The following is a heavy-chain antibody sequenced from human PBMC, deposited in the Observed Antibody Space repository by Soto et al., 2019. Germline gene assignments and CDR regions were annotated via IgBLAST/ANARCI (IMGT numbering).Heavy chain of an antibody. CDR3: ARDKRVYTGYDSYYGMDV. J-gene: IGHJ6*02. D-gene: IGHD5-12*01. CDR2: ISSGSVNT. Sequence: GGSLRLSCAAAGFSFNTYNMNWVRQAPGQGLEWVSSISSGSVNTYYADSVKGRFTISRDNAKNSLYLQMNSLRAEDTAVYYCARDKRVYTGYDSYYGMDVWGQGTTVTVSS. CDR1: GFSFNTYN. V-gene: IGHV3-21*06.